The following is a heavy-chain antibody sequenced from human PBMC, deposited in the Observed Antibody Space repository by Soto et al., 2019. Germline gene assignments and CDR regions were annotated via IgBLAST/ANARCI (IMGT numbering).Heavy chain of an antibody. CDR2: ISYDGSNK. CDR1: GFTFSSYA. Sequence: QVQLVESGGGVVQPGRSLRLSCAASGFTFSSYAMHWVRQAPGKGLEWGAVISYDGSNKYYADSVKGRFTISRDNSKNKLYLQMNSLRAEDTAVYYCAREGQWELLRGAFDIWGQGTMVTVSS. V-gene: IGHV3-30-3*01. J-gene: IGHJ3*02. D-gene: IGHD1-26*01. CDR3: AREGQWELLRGAFDI.